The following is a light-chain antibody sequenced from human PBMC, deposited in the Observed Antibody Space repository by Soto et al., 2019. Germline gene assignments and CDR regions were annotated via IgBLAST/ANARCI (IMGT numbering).Light chain of an antibody. CDR3: HQYGNWPFT. V-gene: IGKV3-20*01. J-gene: IGKJ3*01. Sequence: EIVLTQSPGTLSLSPGEIATLSCRASQTISNTFLAWYQQRPGQSPRLLIYGASGRAAGIPDRFSGSGSGTDFTLRISSLQSEDFAVYYCHQYGNWPFTFGPGTKVDIK. CDR1: QTISNTF. CDR2: GAS.